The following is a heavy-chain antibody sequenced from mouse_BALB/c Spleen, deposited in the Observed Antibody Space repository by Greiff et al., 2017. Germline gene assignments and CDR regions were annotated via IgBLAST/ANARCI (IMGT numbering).Heavy chain of an antibody. CDR3: NYDGYSMDY. Sequence: EVQLQQSGAELVRSGASVKLSCTASGFNIKDYYMHWVKQRPEQGLEWIGWIDPENGDTEYAPKFQGKATMTADTSSNTAYLQLSSLTSEDTAVYYCNYDGYSMDYWGQGTSVTVSS. CDR2: IDPENGDT. CDR1: GFNIKDYY. V-gene: IGHV14-4*02. J-gene: IGHJ4*01. D-gene: IGHD2-3*01.